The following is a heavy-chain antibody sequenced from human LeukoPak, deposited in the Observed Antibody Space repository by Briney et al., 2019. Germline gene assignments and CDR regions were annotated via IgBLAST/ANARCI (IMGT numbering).Heavy chain of an antibody. CDR3: AKAERFSGTKTPDY. V-gene: IGHV3-23*01. Sequence: GGSLRLSCAASGFTFSSYAMSWVRQAPGKGLEWVSAISGSGRSTIYADSVKGRFTISRDNSKNTLYLQMNSLRAEDTAVYYCAKAERFSGTKTPDYWGQGTLVTVSS. D-gene: IGHD1-26*01. J-gene: IGHJ4*02. CDR1: GFTFSSYA. CDR2: ISGSGRST.